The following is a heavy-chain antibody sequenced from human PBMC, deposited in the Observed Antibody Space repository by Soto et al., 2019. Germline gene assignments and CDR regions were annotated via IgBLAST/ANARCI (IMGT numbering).Heavy chain of an antibody. J-gene: IGHJ4*02. CDR1: GASISSYY. CDR2: ISYSGST. V-gene: IGHV4-59*01. CDR3: ARGAGYSSGHLYFDY. Sequence: SETLSLTCTVSGASISSYYWSWIRQPPGKGLEWIGYISYSGSTSYNPSLKSRVTISEDTSKNQFSLKLNSVTAADTAVYYCARGAGYSSGHLYFDYWGQGTLVTVSS. D-gene: IGHD6-19*01.